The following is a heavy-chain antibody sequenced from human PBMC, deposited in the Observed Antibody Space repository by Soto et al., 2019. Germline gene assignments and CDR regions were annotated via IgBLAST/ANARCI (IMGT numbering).Heavy chain of an antibody. CDR2: IYPGDSDT. V-gene: IGHV5-51*01. CDR1: GYSFTSYW. Sequence: GESLKISCKGSGYSFTSYWIGWVRQMPGKGLEWMGIIYPGDSDTRYSPSFQGQVTISADKSISTASLQWSSLKASDTALYYCARLPGSDYYYYGMDVWGQGTTVTVSS. CDR3: ARLPGSDYYYYGMDV. J-gene: IGHJ6*02.